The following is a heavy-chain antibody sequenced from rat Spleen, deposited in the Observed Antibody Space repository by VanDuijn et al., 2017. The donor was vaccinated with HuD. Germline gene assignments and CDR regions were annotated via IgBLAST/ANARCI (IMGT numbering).Heavy chain of an antibody. Sequence: EVQLQESGPGLVKPSQSLSLTCSVTGYSITSSYRWNWIRKFPGNKLEWMGYINSAGSTNYNPALKSRISITRDTSKNQFFLQVNSVTSEDTAIYYCAGDVYYDAPAYWGQGTLVTVSS. CDR3: AGDVYYDAPAY. V-gene: IGHV3-3*01. D-gene: IGHD1-12*01. CDR1: GYSITSSYR. CDR2: INSAGST. J-gene: IGHJ3*01.